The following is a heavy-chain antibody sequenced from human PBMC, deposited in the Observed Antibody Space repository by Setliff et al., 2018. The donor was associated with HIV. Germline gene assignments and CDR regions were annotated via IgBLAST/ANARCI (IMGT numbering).Heavy chain of an antibody. V-gene: IGHV3-11*04. Sequence: GGSLRLSCEASGFSFSDYYMSWVRQAPGKGLEWVSYISGSGSAMHFADSVKGRFTISRDNAKNALYLEMSSLRAEDTAVYYCARNLGVAALGDDGQVHXYYYYMDVWGKGTTVTVSS. J-gene: IGHJ6*03. CDR1: GFSFSDYY. D-gene: IGHD4-17*01. CDR2: ISGSGSAM. CDR3: ARNLGVAALGDDGQVHXYYYYMDV.